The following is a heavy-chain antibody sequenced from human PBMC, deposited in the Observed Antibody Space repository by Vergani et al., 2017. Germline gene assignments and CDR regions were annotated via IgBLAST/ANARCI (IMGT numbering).Heavy chain of an antibody. V-gene: IGHV3-23*01. D-gene: IGHD5/OR15-5a*01. Sequence: EVQLLESGGSLKQPGGSVRLSCAASGFTFSTYAMHWVRQAQGKGLEWVSALTGGGGSTYYADSFKGRFIISRDNSRDTLYLQMNSLRPEDTATYYCVKDARIYENFFDSWGQGTLVTVSS. CDR2: LTGGGGST. CDR1: GFTFSTYA. J-gene: IGHJ4*02. CDR3: VKDARIYENFFDS.